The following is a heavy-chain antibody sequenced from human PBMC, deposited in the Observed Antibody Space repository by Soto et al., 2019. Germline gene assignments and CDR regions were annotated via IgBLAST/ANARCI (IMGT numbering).Heavy chain of an antibody. D-gene: IGHD2-2*01. J-gene: IGHJ4*02. CDR3: ARDLGPGYCSSTSCYSGPSDY. V-gene: IGHV3-33*01. CDR1: GFTFSSYG. Sequence: QVQLVESGGGVVQPGRPLRLSCAASGFTFSSYGMHWVRQAPGKGLEWVAVIWYDGSNKYYADSVKGRFTISRDNSKNTLYLQMNSLRAEDTAVYYCARDLGPGYCSSTSCYSGPSDYWGQGTLVTVSS. CDR2: IWYDGSNK.